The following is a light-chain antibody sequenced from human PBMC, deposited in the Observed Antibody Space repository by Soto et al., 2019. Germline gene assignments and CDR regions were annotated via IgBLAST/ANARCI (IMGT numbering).Light chain of an antibody. J-gene: IGKJ4*01. Sequence: EIVLTQSPGTLSLSPGERATLSCRASQSVRSNYLAWYQQKPGQAPRFLIYDASSRATGIPVRFSGSGSGTDFTLTISRLEPEDFAVYYCQQYGSSPLTFGGGTKVEIK. CDR3: QQYGSSPLT. CDR1: QSVRSNY. CDR2: DAS. V-gene: IGKV3-20*01.